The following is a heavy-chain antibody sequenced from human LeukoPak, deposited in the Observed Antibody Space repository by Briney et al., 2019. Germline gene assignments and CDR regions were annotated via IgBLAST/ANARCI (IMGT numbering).Heavy chain of an antibody. J-gene: IGHJ4*02. V-gene: IGHV3-7*01. D-gene: IGHD3-22*01. CDR1: GFTFNIYW. CDR2: IKQDGSVK. CDR3: ARLYYYDSSGYPDY. Sequence: GGSLSLSCAASGFTFNIYWMSWVRQAPGKGLEWVASIKQDGSVKHFLDSVKGRFTISRDNAKNSLYLQMNSLRAEDTAVYYCARLYYYDSSGYPDYWGQGTLVTVSS.